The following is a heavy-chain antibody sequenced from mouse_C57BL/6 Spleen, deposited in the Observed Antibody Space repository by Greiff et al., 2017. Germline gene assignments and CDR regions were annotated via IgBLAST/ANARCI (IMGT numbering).Heavy chain of an antibody. Sequence: EVKLVESGGGLVQPGGSLSLSCAASGFTFTDYYMSWVRQPPGKALEWLGFIRNKANGYTTEYSASVKGRFTISRDNSQSILYLQMNALRAEDSATYYCARCEYYAMDYWGQGASVTVSS. CDR3: ARCEYYAMDY. CDR1: GFTFTDYY. J-gene: IGHJ4*01. V-gene: IGHV7-3*01. CDR2: IRNKANGYTT.